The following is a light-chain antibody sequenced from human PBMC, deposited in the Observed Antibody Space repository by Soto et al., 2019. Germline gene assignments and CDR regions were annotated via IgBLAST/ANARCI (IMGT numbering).Light chain of an antibody. J-gene: IGKJ1*01. CDR3: QQYGSSGT. CDR2: KAS. V-gene: IGKV1-5*03. CDR1: QSISSW. Sequence: IQMTHSPSTLSASVVDRVTITCRASQSISSWLAWYQQKPGKAPKLLIYKASSLESGVPSRFSGSGSGTEFTLTISSLQPDDFAVYYCQQYGSSGTFGQGTKVDIK.